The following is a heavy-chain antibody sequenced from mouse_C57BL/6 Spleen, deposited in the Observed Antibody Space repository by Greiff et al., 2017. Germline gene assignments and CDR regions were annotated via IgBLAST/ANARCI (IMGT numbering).Heavy chain of an antibody. V-gene: IGHV1-39*01. CDR2: INPNYGTT. J-gene: IGHJ4*01. CDR3: AKACDKGSSFWAMEY. CDR1: GYSFTDYN. D-gene: IGHD1-1*01. Sequence: VQLQQSGPELVKPGASVKISCKASGYSFTDYNMNWVKQSNGKSLEWIGVINPNYGTTSYNQKFKGKATLTVDQSSSTAYRQLNSLTSEDSAVDYCAKACDKGSSFWAMEYWGQGTLVTVSS.